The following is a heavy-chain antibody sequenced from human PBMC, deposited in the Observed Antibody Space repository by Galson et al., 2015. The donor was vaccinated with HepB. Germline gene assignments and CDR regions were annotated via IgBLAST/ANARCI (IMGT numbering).Heavy chain of an antibody. J-gene: IGHJ6*02. Sequence: SVKVSCKASGYTFTSYAMHWVRQAPGQRLEWMGWINAGNGNTKYSQKFQGIVTITRDTSASTAYMELSSLRSEDTAVYYCARVNSILYGMDVWGQGTTVTVSS. V-gene: IGHV1-3*01. CDR2: INAGNGNT. CDR1: GYTFTSYA. CDR3: ARVNSILYGMDV. D-gene: IGHD3-3*02.